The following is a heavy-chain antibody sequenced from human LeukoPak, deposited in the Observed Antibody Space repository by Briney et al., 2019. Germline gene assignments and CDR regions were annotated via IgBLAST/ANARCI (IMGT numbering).Heavy chain of an antibody. CDR1: GYTFTDYY. V-gene: IGHV1-2*02. CDR2: INPNSGGT. CDR3: ARGVSRSAYGDYEGDNWFDP. D-gene: IGHD4-17*01. Sequence: ASVTLSCKASGYTFTDYYMHWVRQAPGQGLEWMGWINPNSGGTDSAQKFQGRVTMTKCTSISTAYMELTSLRYEDTAVYFCARGVSRSAYGDYEGDNWFDPWGQGTAVAVSS. J-gene: IGHJ5*02.